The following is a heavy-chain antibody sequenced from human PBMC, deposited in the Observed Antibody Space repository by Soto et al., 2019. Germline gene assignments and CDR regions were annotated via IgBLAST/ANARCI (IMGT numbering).Heavy chain of an antibody. CDR1: GGSISSSSSY. D-gene: IGHD6-13*01. CDR2: IYYSGST. V-gene: IGHV4-39*01. Sequence: SETLSLTCTVSGGSISSSSSYWGWIRQPPGKGLEWIGSIYYSGSTYYNPSLKSRVTISVDTSKNQFSLKLSSVTAADTAVYYCARGIAAAGSDAFDIWGQGTMVTVSS. CDR3: ARGIAAAGSDAFDI. J-gene: IGHJ3*02.